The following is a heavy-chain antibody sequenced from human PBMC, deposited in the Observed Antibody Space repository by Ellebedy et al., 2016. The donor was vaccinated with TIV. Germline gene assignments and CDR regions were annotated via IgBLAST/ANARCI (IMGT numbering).Heavy chain of an antibody. J-gene: IGHJ4*02. Sequence: SETLSLXXTVSGGSISSSSYYWGWIRQPPGKGLEWIGEINHSGSTNYNPSLKSRVTISVDTSKNQFSLKLSSVTAADTAVYYCARGWTHWGQGTLVTVSS. D-gene: IGHD2-15*01. CDR3: ARGWTH. V-gene: IGHV4-39*07. CDR1: GGSISSSSYY. CDR2: INHSGST.